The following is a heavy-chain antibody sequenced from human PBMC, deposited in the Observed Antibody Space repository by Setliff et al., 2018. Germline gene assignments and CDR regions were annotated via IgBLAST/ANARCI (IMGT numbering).Heavy chain of an antibody. Sequence: KPSETLSLTCDIQGGAVSGFYWSWIRQTPGKDLEWIGEISHNGRVSSSPSLKSRVTISVDRAKNQFSLKLNSVTAADTAVYYCARQTSGAGTAGYYFLFSASDIWGQGTMVTV. D-gene: IGHD3-9*01. V-gene: IGHV4-34*01. CDR1: GGAVSGFY. J-gene: IGHJ3*02. CDR2: ISHNGRV. CDR3: ARQTSGAGTAGYYFLFSASDI.